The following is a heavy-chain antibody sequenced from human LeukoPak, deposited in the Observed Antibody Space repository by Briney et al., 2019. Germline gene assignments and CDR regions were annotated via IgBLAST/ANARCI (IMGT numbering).Heavy chain of an antibody. CDR2: IQPGNPDI. CDR1: GYRFTTYW. CDR3: ARHEARSSCGTFDY. D-gene: IGHD2-21*01. J-gene: IGHJ4*02. V-gene: IGHV5-51*01. Sequence: GESLKISCQGSGYRFTTYWIGWVRQVPGEGLEWMGIIQPGNPDIRYSPPFQGQVTISADQSITTAYLQWSSLKASDTAIYYCARHEARSSCGTFDYWGLGTLVTVSS.